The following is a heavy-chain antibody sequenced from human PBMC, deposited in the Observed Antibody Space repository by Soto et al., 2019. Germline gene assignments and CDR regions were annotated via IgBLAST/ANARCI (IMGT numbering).Heavy chain of an antibody. D-gene: IGHD3-16*01. J-gene: IGHJ4*02. Sequence: SETLSLTCTVSGGSISSSSYYWGWIRQPPGKGLEWIGNIYYGGSTYYNPSLKSRVTISVDTSKNQFSLKLSSVTAADTAVYYCARHWGFPSSPLFYFDYWGQGTLVTVSS. CDR1: GGSISSSSYY. CDR3: ARHWGFPSSPLFYFDY. CDR2: IYYGGST. V-gene: IGHV4-39*01.